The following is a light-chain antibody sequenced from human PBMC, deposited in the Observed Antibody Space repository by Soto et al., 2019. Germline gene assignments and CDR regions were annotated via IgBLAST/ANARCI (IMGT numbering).Light chain of an antibody. V-gene: IGLV2-8*01. CDR2: AVS. Sequence: QSALTQPPSASGSPGQSVTISCTGTSSDVGGYNYVSWYQQHPGKAPKLMIYAVSQRPSGVPGRFSGSKSGNTASLTVSGLQAEDEADYYCSSYAGSNIDVVFGGGTQLTVL. CDR3: SSYAGSNIDVV. CDR1: SSDVGGYNY. J-gene: IGLJ2*01.